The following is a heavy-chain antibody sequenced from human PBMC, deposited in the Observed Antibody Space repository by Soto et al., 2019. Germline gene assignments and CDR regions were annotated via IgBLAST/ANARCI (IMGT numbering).Heavy chain of an antibody. CDR3: ASESTPMTTVVTWFDY. CDR1: GFTFSSYA. CDR2: ISYAGSNK. D-gene: IGHD4-17*01. V-gene: IGHV3-30-3*01. J-gene: IGHJ4*02. Sequence: QVQLVESGGGVVQPGRSLRLSCAASGFTFSSYAMHWVRQAPGKGLEWVAVISYAGSNKYYADSVKGRFTISRDNSKNTLYLQMNSLSAEDTAVYYCASESTPMTTVVTWFDYWGQGTLVTVSS.